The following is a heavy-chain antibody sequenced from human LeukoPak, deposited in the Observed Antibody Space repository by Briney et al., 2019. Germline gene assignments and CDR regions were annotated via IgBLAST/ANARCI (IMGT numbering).Heavy chain of an antibody. D-gene: IGHD2-2*01. J-gene: IGHJ4*02. CDR1: GGSFSGYY. Sequence: SETLSLTCAVYGGSFSGYYWSWIRQPPGKGLEWMGEINHSGSTNYNPSLKSRVTISVDTSKNQFSLKLSSVTAADTAVYYCARGRSSSYWGQGTLVTVSS. V-gene: IGHV4-34*01. CDR2: INHSGST. CDR3: ARGRSSSY.